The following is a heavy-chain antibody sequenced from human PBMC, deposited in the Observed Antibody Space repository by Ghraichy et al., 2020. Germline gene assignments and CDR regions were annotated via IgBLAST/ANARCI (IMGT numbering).Heavy chain of an antibody. Sequence: GGSLRLSCAAPGFTLSNAWRSWVRQAPGKGLEWVGRIKKKAEGRTTDYAATGNGRFTISRDDSKNTLYLQMNGLKTEDTAMYFCTTGSSIGGQGTLFNVSS. CDR3: TTGSSI. D-gene: IGHD2-15*01. J-gene: IGHJ4*02. CDR1: GFTLSNAW. CDR2: IKKKAEGRTT. V-gene: IGHV3-15*01.